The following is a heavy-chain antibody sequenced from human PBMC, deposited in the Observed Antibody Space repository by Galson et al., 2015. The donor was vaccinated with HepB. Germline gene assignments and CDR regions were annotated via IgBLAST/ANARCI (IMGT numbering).Heavy chain of an antibody. J-gene: IGHJ3*02. CDR2: IMPIFGTP. V-gene: IGHV1-69*06. Sequence: SVKVSCKASGATFNTYAFAWVRQAPGQGLEWMGAIMPIFGTPIYTQSLQGRVTITADKSTGTLEVSSLRSEDTAVYYCASYASDIWGQGTMVTVSS. CDR3: ASYASDI. CDR1: GATFNTYA.